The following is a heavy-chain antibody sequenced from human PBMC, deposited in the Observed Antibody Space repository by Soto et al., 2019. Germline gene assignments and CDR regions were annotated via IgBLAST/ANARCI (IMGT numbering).Heavy chain of an antibody. Sequence: GGSLRLSCAASGFTFSSYSMNWVRQAPGKGLEWVSSISSSSSYIYYADSVKGRFTISRDNAKNSLYLQMNSLRAEDTAVYYCATPYCSITSCHREYYGMDVWGKGTTVKVS. CDR3: ATPYCSITSCHREYYGMDV. CDR2: ISSSSSYI. D-gene: IGHD2-2*01. J-gene: IGHJ6*04. CDR1: GFTFSSYS. V-gene: IGHV3-21*01.